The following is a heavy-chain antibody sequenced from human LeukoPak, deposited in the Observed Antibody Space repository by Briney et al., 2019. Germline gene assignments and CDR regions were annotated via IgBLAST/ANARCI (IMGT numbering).Heavy chain of an antibody. D-gene: IGHD2-21*02. CDR1: GGSISSTSFY. CDR2: INHSGST. J-gene: IGHJ4*02. V-gene: IGHV4-39*07. Sequence: SETLSLTCSVSGGSISSTSFYWGWIRQPPGKGLEWIGEINHSGSTNYNPSLKSRVTISVDTSKNQFSLRLSSVTAADTAVYYCARGGFYCGGDCYVDYWGQGTLVTVSS. CDR3: ARGGFYCGGDCYVDY.